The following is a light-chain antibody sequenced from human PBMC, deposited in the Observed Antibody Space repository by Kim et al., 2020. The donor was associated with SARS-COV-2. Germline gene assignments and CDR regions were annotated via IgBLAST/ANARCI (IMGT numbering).Light chain of an antibody. CDR3: QVWDTSSHHYV. CDR1: NIETKS. CDR2: YDS. Sequence: PGKTARITCGGNNIETKSVHWYQRKPGQAPVLVIYYDSDRPSGIPERFSGSNSDNTATLTISRVEAGDEADYYCQVWDTSSHHYVFGTGTKVTVL. V-gene: IGLV3-21*04. J-gene: IGLJ1*01.